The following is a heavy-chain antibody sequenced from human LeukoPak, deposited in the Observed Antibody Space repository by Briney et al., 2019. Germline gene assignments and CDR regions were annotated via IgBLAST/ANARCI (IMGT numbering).Heavy chain of an antibody. CDR1: GGSISSYY. J-gene: IGHJ4*02. V-gene: IGHV4-59*01. CDR2: IYYSGST. D-gene: IGHD6-13*01. Sequence: SETLSLTCTVSGGSISSYYWSWIRQPPGKGLEWIGYIYYSGSTNYNPSLKSRVTISVDTSKNQFSLKLSSVTAADTAVYYCARVSSSWYSREDYWGQGTLVTVSS. CDR3: ARVSSSWYSREDY.